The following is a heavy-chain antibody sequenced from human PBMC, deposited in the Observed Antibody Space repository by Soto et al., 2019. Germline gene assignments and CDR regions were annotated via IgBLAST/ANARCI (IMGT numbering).Heavy chain of an antibody. Sequence: PSETLSLTCAVSGGSISSGGYSWSWIRQPPGKGLEWIGYIYHSGSTYYNPSLKSRVTISVDRSKNQFSLKLSSVTAADTAVYYCARKPSWTAAGTGYYYYYGMDVWGQGTTVTVSS. J-gene: IGHJ6*02. D-gene: IGHD6-13*01. V-gene: IGHV4-30-2*01. CDR1: GGSISSGGYS. CDR2: IYHSGST. CDR3: ARKPSWTAAGTGYYYYYGMDV.